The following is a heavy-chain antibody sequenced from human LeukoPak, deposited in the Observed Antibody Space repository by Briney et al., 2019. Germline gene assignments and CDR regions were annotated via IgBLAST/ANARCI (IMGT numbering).Heavy chain of an antibody. Sequence: GGSLRLSCAASGFTFSSYGMSWVRQAPGNVLEWVAAISGSGGSTYYADSVKGRFTISRDNSKNTLYLQMNSLRAEHTAVYYCARRAGAYSHPYDYWGQGTLVTVSS. CDR3: ARRAGAYSHPYDY. CDR2: ISGSGGST. J-gene: IGHJ4*02. CDR1: GFTFSSYG. D-gene: IGHD4/OR15-4a*01. V-gene: IGHV3-23*01.